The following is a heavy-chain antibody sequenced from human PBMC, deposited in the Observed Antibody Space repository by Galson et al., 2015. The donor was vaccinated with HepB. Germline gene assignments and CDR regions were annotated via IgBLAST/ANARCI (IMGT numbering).Heavy chain of an antibody. J-gene: IGHJ6*03. Sequence: SLRLSCAASGFTFSSYSMNWVRQAPGKGLEWVSSISSSSSYIYYADSVKGRFTISRDNAKNSLYLQMNSLRAEDTAVYYCARGSRIVVVPAAIRLPYYYYYMDVWGKGTTVTVSS. V-gene: IGHV3-21*01. CDR3: ARGSRIVVVPAAIRLPYYYYYMDV. CDR1: GFTFSSYS. CDR2: ISSSSSYI. D-gene: IGHD2-2*02.